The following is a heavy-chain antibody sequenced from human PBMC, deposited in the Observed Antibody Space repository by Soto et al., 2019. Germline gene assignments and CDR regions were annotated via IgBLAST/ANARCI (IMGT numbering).Heavy chain of an antibody. CDR3: AKGRTYYGILTGSDY. J-gene: IGHJ4*02. Sequence: PGGSLRLSCAASGFTFSSYAMSWVRLAPRQGLEWVSAISGSGGSTYYADSVKGRFTISRDNSKNTLYLQMNSLRAEDTAVYYCAKGRTYYGILTGSDYWGQGTLVTVSS. D-gene: IGHD3-9*01. CDR1: GFTFSSYA. CDR2: ISGSGGST. V-gene: IGHV3-23*01.